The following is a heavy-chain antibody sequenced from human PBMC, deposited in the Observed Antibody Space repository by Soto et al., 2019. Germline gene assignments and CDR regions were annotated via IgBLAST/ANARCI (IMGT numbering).Heavy chain of an antibody. V-gene: IGHV3-66*01. CDR2: IYSGGST. CDR3: AGVVVVPAAKGFDP. CDR1: GFTVSSNY. Sequence: GGSLRLSCAASGFTVSSNYMSWVRQAPGKGLEWVSVIYSGGSTYYADSVKGRFTISRDNSKNTLYLQMNSLRAEDTAVYYCAGVVVVPAAKGFDPWGQGTLVTVSS. D-gene: IGHD2-2*01. J-gene: IGHJ5*02.